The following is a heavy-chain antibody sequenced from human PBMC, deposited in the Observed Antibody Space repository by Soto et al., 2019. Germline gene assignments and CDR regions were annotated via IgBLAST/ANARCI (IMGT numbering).Heavy chain of an antibody. CDR1: GGSFSGYY. CDR3: ARGGGSYYMDV. CDR2: INHSGST. Sequence: SETLPLTCAVYGGSFSGYYWSWIRQPPGKGLEWIGEINHSGSTNYNPSLKSRVTISVDTSKNQFSLKLSSVTAADTAVYFCARGGGSYYMDVSDKGTTVTVSS. D-gene: IGHD1-26*01. V-gene: IGHV4-34*01. J-gene: IGHJ6*03.